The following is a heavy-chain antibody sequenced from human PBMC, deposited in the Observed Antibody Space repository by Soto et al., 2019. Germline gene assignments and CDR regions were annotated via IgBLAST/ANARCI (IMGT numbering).Heavy chain of an antibody. D-gene: IGHD3-22*01. CDR2: ISSDGSTK. V-gene: IGHV3-74*01. CDR1: GFSFSSYW. J-gene: IGHJ4*02. CDR3: ARPRYDGSGTPFDS. Sequence: EVQLVESGGGLVQPGGSLRLSCAASGFSFSSYWMHWVGNVPGKRLVWVSRISSDGSTKSYADSVKGRFTISRDNAMNTGYLQMNSLRAEYTAVYYCARPRYDGSGTPFDSWGQGTLVTVSS.